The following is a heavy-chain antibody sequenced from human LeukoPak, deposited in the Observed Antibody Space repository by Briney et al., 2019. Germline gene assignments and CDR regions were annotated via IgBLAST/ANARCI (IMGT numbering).Heavy chain of an antibody. V-gene: IGHV3-30*02. CDR2: TRYDGSNK. Sequence: GGSLRLSCAASGFTFSSYGMHWVRQAPGKGLEWVAFTRYDGSNKYYADSVKGRFTISRDNAKNSLYLQMNSLRAEDTAVYYCATSQGSWPDYFDYWGQGTLVTVSS. J-gene: IGHJ4*02. CDR3: ATSQGSWPDYFDY. CDR1: GFTFSSYG. D-gene: IGHD6-13*01.